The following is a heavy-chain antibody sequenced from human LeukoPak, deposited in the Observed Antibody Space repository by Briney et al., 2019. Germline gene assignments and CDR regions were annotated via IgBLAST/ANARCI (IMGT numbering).Heavy chain of an antibody. CDR1: GGSISSSSYY. Sequence: PSETLSLTCTVSGGSISSSSYYWGWIRQPPGKGLEWIGSIYYSGSTYYNPSLKSRVTISVDTSKNQFSLKLSSVTAADTAVYYCASHPGNLDAFDIWGQGTMVTVSS. J-gene: IGHJ3*02. CDR3: ASHPGNLDAFDI. V-gene: IGHV4-39*01. CDR2: IYYSGST. D-gene: IGHD4-23*01.